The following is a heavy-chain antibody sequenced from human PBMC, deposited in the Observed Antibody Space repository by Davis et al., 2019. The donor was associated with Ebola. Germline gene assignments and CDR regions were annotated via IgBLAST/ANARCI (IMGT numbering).Heavy chain of an antibody. D-gene: IGHD1-7*01. V-gene: IGHV5-10-1*01. CDR3: ARQNYVYYYYGMDV. CDR1: GYSFTSYW. Sequence: GGSLRLSCKGSGYSFTSYWISWVRQMPGKGLEWMGRIDPSDSYTNYSPSFQGHVTISADKSISTAYLQWSSLKASDTAMYYCARQNYVYYYYGMDVWGQGTTVTVSS. CDR2: IDPSDSYT. J-gene: IGHJ6*02.